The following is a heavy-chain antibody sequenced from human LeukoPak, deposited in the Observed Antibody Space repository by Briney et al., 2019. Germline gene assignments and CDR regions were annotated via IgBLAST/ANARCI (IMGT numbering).Heavy chain of an antibody. CDR1: GFTFSSYA. Sequence: GALRLSCAASGFTFSSYAMSWVRQAPGKGLEWVSAISGSGGSTYYADSVKGRFTISRDNSKNTLYLQMNSLRAEDTAVYYCAKDPGKYYYDSSGYYDYWGQGTLVTVSS. J-gene: IGHJ4*02. CDR2: ISGSGGST. V-gene: IGHV3-23*01. CDR3: AKDPGKYYYDSSGYYDY. D-gene: IGHD3-22*01.